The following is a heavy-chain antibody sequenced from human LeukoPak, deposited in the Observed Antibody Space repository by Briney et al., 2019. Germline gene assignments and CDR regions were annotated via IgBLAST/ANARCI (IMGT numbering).Heavy chain of an antibody. CDR3: AKDGYCSVSSCSKSGFDY. Sequence: PGGSLRLSCTASGFTFSSFAMGWARQAPGKGLEWVSSMSGSGTYTYHAESVKGRFTISRDNSKNTLFLQMNSLRSEDTAVYFCAKDGYCSVSSCSKSGFDYWGQGALVTVSS. D-gene: IGHD2-15*01. CDR1: GFTFSSFA. CDR2: MSGSGTYT. J-gene: IGHJ4*02. V-gene: IGHV3-23*01.